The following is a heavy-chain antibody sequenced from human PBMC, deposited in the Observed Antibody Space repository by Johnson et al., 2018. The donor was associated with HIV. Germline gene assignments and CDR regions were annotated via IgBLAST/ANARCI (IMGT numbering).Heavy chain of an antibody. D-gene: IGHD5-24*01. Sequence: QVQLVESGGGAVQPGRSLRLSSVVSGFTFSSYATHWVRQAPGKGLEWVALISYDGSNKYYADSVKGRFTISRDNSKNTLYLQMNSLGAEDTAVYYCARDGGAVEMATPIIGGAFDIWGQGTMVTVSS. V-gene: IGHV3-30*04. CDR3: ARDGGAVEMATPIIGGAFDI. CDR1: GFTFSSYA. J-gene: IGHJ3*02. CDR2: ISYDGSNK.